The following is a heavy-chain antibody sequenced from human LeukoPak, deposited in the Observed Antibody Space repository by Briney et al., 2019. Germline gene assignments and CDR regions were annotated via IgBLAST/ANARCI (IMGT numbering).Heavy chain of an antibody. D-gene: IGHD2-15*01. Sequence: GGSLRLSCAASGFTFSNYAVGWVRQAPGKGLEWVSAISDSGGNTYYADSVKGGFTISRDNSKNTVYLQMNSLRAADTAVYYCAKGNTGSFYSASDYWGQGTLVTVSS. CDR1: GFTFSNYA. J-gene: IGHJ4*02. V-gene: IGHV3-23*01. CDR3: AKGNTGSFYSASDY. CDR2: ISDSGGNT.